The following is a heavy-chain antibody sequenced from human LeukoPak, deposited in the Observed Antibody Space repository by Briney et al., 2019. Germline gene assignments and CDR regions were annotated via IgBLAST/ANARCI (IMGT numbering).Heavy chain of an antibody. J-gene: IGHJ4*02. V-gene: IGHV2-70*04. CDR2: IDWDDDK. D-gene: IGHD2-21*02. CDR1: GFSLSTSGMR. CDR3: ERTPYCGGDCYVDY. Sequence: SGPTLVNPTQTLTLTCTFSGFSLSTSGMRVSWIRQPPGKALEWLARIDWDDDKFYSTSLKTRLTISKDTSKNQVVLTMTNMDPVDTATYCCERTPYCGGDCYVDYWGQGTLVTVSS.